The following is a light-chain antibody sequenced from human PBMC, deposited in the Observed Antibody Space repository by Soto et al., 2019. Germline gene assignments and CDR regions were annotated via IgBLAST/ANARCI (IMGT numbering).Light chain of an antibody. J-gene: IGKJ1*01. CDR3: MQGLQTAWT. CDR1: QSLLHSNGYNY. Sequence: DIVMTQSPLSLPVTPGEPASISGRSSQSLLHSNGYNYLDWYLQKPGQSPQLLIYLGSNRASGVPDRFSGSGSGTDFTLKISRVEAEDVGFYYCMQGLQTAWTFGQGTKVDIK. V-gene: IGKV2-28*01. CDR2: LGS.